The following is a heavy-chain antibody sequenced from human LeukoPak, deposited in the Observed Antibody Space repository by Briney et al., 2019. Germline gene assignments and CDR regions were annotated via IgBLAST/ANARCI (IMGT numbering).Heavy chain of an antibody. Sequence: PGGSLRLSCAASGFIFSSYAMSWVRQAPGKGLEWVSAISGSGGGTYYADSVKGRFTISRDNSKNTLYLQMSSLRAEDTAVYYCAKVGDYYDSSGYYLSQAFFDYWGQGTLVTVSS. CDR3: AKVGDYYDSSGYYLSQAFFDY. J-gene: IGHJ4*02. V-gene: IGHV3-23*01. D-gene: IGHD3-22*01. CDR2: ISGSGGGT. CDR1: GFIFSSYA.